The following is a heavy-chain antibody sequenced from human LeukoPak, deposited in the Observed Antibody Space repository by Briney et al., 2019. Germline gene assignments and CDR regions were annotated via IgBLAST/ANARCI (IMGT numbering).Heavy chain of an antibody. J-gene: IGHJ3*01. CDR3: AKDQTVYDSSGYYDLGS. CDR2: ISGSGGST. CDR1: GFTFSSYA. D-gene: IGHD3-22*01. Sequence: GGSLRLSCAASGFTFSSYAMSWVRQAPGKGLEWVSAISGSGGSTYYADSVKGRFTISRDNSKNTLYLQMNSLRAEDAAVYYCAKDQTVYDSSGYYDLGSWGQGTMVTVSS. V-gene: IGHV3-23*01.